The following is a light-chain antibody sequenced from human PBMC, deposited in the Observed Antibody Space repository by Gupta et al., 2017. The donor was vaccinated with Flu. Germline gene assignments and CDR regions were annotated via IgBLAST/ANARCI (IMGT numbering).Light chain of an antibody. CDR2: GAS. V-gene: IGKV3-11*01. CDR1: QSVSSY. Sequence: EIVLTQSPATLSLSPGERATLSCRANQSVSSYLAWYRQKPGQAPRLLIYGASNRAPGIPARFSGSGSGTDFTLTISSLEAEDFAVYYCQQRSGWYTFGQGTRVEIK. J-gene: IGKJ2*01. CDR3: QQRSGWYT.